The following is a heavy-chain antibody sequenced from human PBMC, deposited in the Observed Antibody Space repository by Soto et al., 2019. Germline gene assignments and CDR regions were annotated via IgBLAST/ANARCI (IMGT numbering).Heavy chain of an antibody. V-gene: IGHV3-30*09. Sequence: VQLVESGGGEVQPGRSLRLSCAASGFKYTDFALHWVRQAPGKGLEWVAIISYDGSDKYYADSVKGRFVISRDNPKNTLYLEMNSLRPEDTAVYSCVRRAWDSYYAIDVWGQGTTVTVFS. CDR3: VRRAWDSYYAIDV. CDR2: ISYDGSDK. D-gene: IGHD3-22*01. CDR1: GFKYTDFA. J-gene: IGHJ6*02.